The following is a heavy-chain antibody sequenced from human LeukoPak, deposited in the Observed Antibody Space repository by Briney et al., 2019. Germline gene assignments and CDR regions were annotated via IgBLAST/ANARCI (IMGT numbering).Heavy chain of an antibody. CDR2: ISSSGSTI. V-gene: IGHV3-11*01. CDR3: ARDQVDCSSTSCPDYYYYYGMDV. D-gene: IGHD2-2*01. CDR1: GFTFSDYY. Sequence: GGSLRLSCAASGFTFSDYYMSWIRQAPGKGLEWVSDISSSGSTIYYADSVKGRFTISRDNAKNSLYLQMNSLRAEDTAVYYCARDQVDCSSTSCPDYYYYYGMDVWGQGTTVTVSS. J-gene: IGHJ6*02.